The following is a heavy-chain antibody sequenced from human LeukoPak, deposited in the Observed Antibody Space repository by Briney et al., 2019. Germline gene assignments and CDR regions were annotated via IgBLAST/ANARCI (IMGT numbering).Heavy chain of an antibody. CDR2: IYTSGST. CDR1: GGSISSGSYY. V-gene: IGHV4-61*02. Sequence: SETLSLTCTVSGGSISSGSYYWSWIRQPAGKGLEWIGRIYTSGSTNYNPSLKSRVTISVDTSKNQFSLKLSPVPAADTAVYYCARDYYDSSGYRTLGYWGQGTLVTVSS. D-gene: IGHD3-22*01. J-gene: IGHJ4*02. CDR3: ARDYYDSSGYRTLGY.